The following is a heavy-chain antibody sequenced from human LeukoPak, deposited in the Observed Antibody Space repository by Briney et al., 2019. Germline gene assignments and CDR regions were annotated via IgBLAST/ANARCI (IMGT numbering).Heavy chain of an antibody. V-gene: IGHV4-34*01. CDR2: INHSGST. Sequence: SETLSLTCAVYGGSFSGYYWSWIRQPPGKGLEWIGEINHSGSTNYNPSLKSRVTISVDTSKNQFSLKLSSVTAADTAVYYCARDLSSGWFSFDYWGQGTLVTVSS. CDR1: GGSFSGYY. CDR3: ARDLSSGWFSFDY. J-gene: IGHJ4*02. D-gene: IGHD6-19*01.